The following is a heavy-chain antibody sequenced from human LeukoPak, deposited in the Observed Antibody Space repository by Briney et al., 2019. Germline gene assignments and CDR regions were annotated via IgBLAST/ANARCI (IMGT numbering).Heavy chain of an antibody. J-gene: IGHJ3*01. D-gene: IGHD6-19*01. CDR2: ISAYHGKT. Sequence: ASVKVSCKASGYTFTTFGISWVRQAPGQGLEWMGWISAYHGKTNFEQRLQGRVTLTTEASTNTAYMELRSLRSDDTAIYYCARDSPFLVPGTGDAFDFWGQGTMVSVSS. CDR1: GYTFTTFG. V-gene: IGHV1-18*01. CDR3: ARDSPFLVPGTGDAFDF.